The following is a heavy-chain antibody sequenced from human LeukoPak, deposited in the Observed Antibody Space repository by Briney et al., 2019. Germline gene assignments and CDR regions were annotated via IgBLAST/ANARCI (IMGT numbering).Heavy chain of an antibody. Sequence: GGSLRLSCAASGFTFGSYAMSWVRQAPGKGLEWVSAISGSGGSTYYADSVKGRFTISRDNSKNTLYLQMNSLRAEDTALYYCAKDCTSTNCYVDYWGQGTLVTVSS. CDR2: ISGSGGST. V-gene: IGHV3-23*01. CDR3: AKDCTSTNCYVDY. J-gene: IGHJ4*02. CDR1: GFTFGSYA. D-gene: IGHD2-2*01.